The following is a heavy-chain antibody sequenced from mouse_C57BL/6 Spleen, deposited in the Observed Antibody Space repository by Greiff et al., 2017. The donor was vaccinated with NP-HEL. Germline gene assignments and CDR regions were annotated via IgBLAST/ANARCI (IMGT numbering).Heavy chain of an antibody. V-gene: IGHV5-9-1*02. CDR2: ISSGGDYI. CDR1: GFTFSSYA. J-gene: IGHJ2*01. Sequence: EVQRVESGEGLVKPGGSLKLSCAASGFTFSSYAMSWVRQTPEKRLEWVAYISSGGDYIYYADTVKGRFTISRDNARNTLYLQMSSLKSEDTAMYYCTREGRLLRYLDYWGQGTTLTVSS. CDR3: TREGRLLRYLDY. D-gene: IGHD1-1*01.